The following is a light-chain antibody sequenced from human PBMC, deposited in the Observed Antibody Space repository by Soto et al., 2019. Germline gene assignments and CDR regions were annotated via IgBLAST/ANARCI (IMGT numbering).Light chain of an antibody. Sequence: QSVLTQPASVSGSPGQSITISCTGTSNDVGAYNYVSWYQQYPGKAPKLMIYDVTNRPSGVSARFSGSKSDNTASLTISGLQVEDEADYYCSSYARTDTHVVFGGGTKVTVL. CDR3: SSYARTDTHVV. J-gene: IGLJ2*01. CDR2: DVT. V-gene: IGLV2-14*03. CDR1: SNDVGAYNY.